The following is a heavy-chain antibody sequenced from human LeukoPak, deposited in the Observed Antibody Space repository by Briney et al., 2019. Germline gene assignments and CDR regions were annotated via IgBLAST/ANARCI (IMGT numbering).Heavy chain of an antibody. D-gene: IGHD3-10*01. Sequence: ASVKVSCKASGYTFTDYYMHWVRLAPGQGLEWMGWINPNSGGTNYVQKFQGWVTMTRDTSINTAYMELSRLTSEDTAVYYCASVSWFGELLSNWFDPWGQGTLVTVSS. V-gene: IGHV1-2*04. J-gene: IGHJ5*02. CDR1: GYTFTDYY. CDR2: INPNSGGT. CDR3: ASVSWFGELLSNWFDP.